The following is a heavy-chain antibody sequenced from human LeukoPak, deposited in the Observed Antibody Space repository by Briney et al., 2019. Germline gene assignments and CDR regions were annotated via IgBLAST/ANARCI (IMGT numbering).Heavy chain of an antibody. CDR1: GYSISSGYY. CDR3: ARDRLGYCSSTSCYSKDWYFDL. J-gene: IGHJ2*01. D-gene: IGHD2-2*01. CDR2: IYHSGST. Sequence: PSETLSLTCTVSGYSISSGYYWGWIRQPPGKGLEWIGSIYHSGSTYYNPSLKSRVTISVDTSKNQFSLKLSSVTAADTAVYYCARDRLGYCSSTSCYSKDWYFDLWGRGTLVTVSS. V-gene: IGHV4-38-2*02.